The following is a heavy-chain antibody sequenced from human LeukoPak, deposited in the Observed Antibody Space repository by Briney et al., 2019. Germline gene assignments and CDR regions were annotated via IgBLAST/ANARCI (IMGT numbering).Heavy chain of an antibody. D-gene: IGHD2/OR15-2a*01. CDR2: ISSTSNTI. CDR1: GFTFRSYS. J-gene: IGHJ4*02. V-gene: IGHV3-48*04. CDR3: ARALSITPYYFDY. Sequence: GGSLRLSCAVSGFTFRSYSMNWVCQAPGKGVEWISYISSTSNTISYAASVKGRFPISRDNAKNSMYLQMSSLRAEDTALYYCARALSITPYYFDYWGLGTLVTVSS.